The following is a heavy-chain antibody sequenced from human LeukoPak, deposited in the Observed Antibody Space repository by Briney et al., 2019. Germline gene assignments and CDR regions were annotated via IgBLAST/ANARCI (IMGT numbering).Heavy chain of an antibody. Sequence: SQTLSLTCVVSGDSVSSKNGAWNWIRQSPSRGLEWLGRTYYRSKWYNDYAESMEGRMTISQDTSKNQYSLHLNSVTPDDTAVYYCARDFGTTGWHTFDYWGQGTLVAVSS. CDR1: GDSVSSKNGA. V-gene: IGHV6-1*01. J-gene: IGHJ4*02. CDR3: ARDFGTTGWHTFDY. D-gene: IGHD6-19*01. CDR2: TYYRSKWYN.